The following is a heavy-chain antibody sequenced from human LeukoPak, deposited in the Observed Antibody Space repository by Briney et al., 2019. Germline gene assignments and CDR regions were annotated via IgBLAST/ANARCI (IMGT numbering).Heavy chain of an antibody. J-gene: IGHJ4*02. Sequence: SETLSLTCTVSGYSISSGYYWGWIRQPPGKGLEWIGSIYYSGSTYYNPSLKSRVTISVDTSKNQFSLKLSSVTAADTAVYYCARVPYYYDGIDYWGQGTLVTVSS. CDR2: IYYSGST. V-gene: IGHV4-38-2*02. CDR3: ARVPYYYDGIDY. CDR1: GYSISSGYY. D-gene: IGHD3-22*01.